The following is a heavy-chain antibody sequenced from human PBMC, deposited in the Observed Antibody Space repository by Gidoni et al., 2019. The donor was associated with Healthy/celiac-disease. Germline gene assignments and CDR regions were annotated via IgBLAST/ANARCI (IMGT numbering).Heavy chain of an antibody. J-gene: IGHJ4*02. CDR2: IKQDGSKN. CDR1: GFTFSSYW. V-gene: IGHV3-7*01. CDR3: ARVSNSYYYDSSGYYYDY. D-gene: IGHD3-22*01. Sequence: YGAASGFTFSSYWMSGVRQAPGKGLEWVANIKQDGSKNYYVDSVKGRFTISRDNAKNSLYLQMNSMRAEETAVYYCARVSNSYYYDSSGYYYDYWGQGTLVTVSS.